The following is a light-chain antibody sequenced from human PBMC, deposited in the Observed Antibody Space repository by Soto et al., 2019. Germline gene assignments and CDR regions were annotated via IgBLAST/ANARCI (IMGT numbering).Light chain of an antibody. CDR1: KLGDKY. CDR2: QDN. CDR3: QAWDSSTVV. V-gene: IGLV3-1*01. Sequence: SYELTQPPSVSVSPGQTASITCSGDKLGDKYARWYQQKPGQSPVMVIYQDNKRPSGIPERYSGSNSGNTATLTISGTQAMDEADYYCQAWDSSTVVFGGGTKLT. J-gene: IGLJ2*01.